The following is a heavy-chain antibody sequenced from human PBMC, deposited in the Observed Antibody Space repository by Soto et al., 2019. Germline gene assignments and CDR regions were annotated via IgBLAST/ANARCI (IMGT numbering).Heavy chain of an antibody. CDR2: MSYDGSDT. V-gene: IGHV3-30*03. D-gene: IGHD3-10*02. CDR3: TIVRVGDSAIDL. Sequence: QVQLVESGGGVVQPGRSLRLSCVGSGFIFSNNGMHCVRQTPGKGLECVALMSYDGSDTFYADSVKDRFTITIDNSKYTLFLHMSNLRAEDTAIYYCTIVRVGDSAIDLCGQGNLVTV. CDR1: GFIFSNNG. J-gene: IGHJ5*02.